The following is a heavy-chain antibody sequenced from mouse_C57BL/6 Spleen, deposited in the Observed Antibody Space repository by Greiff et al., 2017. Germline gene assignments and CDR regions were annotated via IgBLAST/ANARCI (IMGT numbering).Heavy chain of an antibody. D-gene: IGHD2-3*01. Sequence: EVQGVESGPELVKPGASVKISCKASGYSFTGYYMNWVKQSPEKSLEWIGEINPSTGGTTYNQKFKAKATLTVDKSSSTAYMQLKSLTSEDSAVYYCARGGYYVYAMDYWGQGTSVTVSS. CDR1: GYSFTGYY. CDR2: INPSTGGT. CDR3: ARGGYYVYAMDY. J-gene: IGHJ4*01. V-gene: IGHV1-42*01.